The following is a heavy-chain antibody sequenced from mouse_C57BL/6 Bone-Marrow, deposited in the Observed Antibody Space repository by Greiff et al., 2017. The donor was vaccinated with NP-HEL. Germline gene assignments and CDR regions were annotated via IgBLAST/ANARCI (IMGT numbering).Heavy chain of an antibody. D-gene: IGHD2-2*01. CDR2: IDPSDSET. Sequence: QVQLQQPGAELVRPGSSVKLSCKASGYTFTSYWMHWVKQRPIQGLEWIGNIDPSDSETHYNQKFKDKATLTVDKSSSTAYMQRSSLTSEDSAVYYCARGWLRYLPNFDYWGQGTTLTVSS. V-gene: IGHV1-52*01. CDR3: ARGWLRYLPNFDY. J-gene: IGHJ2*01. CDR1: GYTFTSYW.